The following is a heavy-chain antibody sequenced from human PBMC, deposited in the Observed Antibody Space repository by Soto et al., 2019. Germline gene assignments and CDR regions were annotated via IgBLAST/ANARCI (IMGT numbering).Heavy chain of an antibody. Sequence: LRLSCAVSGFPFSFYGFHWVRQSPGKGLEWLGVIVSDGSAIYHADSLEGRFFISRGNSKDILYLQMNSLRVEDTAVYYCARDDAFDNENGFDMWGQGTMVTVSS. CDR2: IVSDGSAI. D-gene: IGHD3-3*02. CDR1: GFPFSFYG. J-gene: IGHJ3*02. CDR3: ARDDAFDNENGFDM. V-gene: IGHV3-33*01.